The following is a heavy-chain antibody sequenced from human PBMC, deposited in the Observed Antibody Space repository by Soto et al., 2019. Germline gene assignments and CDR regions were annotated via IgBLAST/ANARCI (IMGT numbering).Heavy chain of an antibody. Sequence: GASVKVCCKACGYRFASYDINWVRQATGQGLEWMGWMNPNSGNTGYAQKFQGRVTMTRNTSISTAYMELSSLRSEDTAVYYCARGLITMVRLFVYWGQGTLVTVSS. V-gene: IGHV1-8*01. D-gene: IGHD3-10*01. CDR3: ARGLITMVRLFVY. CDR2: MNPNSGNT. CDR1: GYRFASYD. J-gene: IGHJ4*02.